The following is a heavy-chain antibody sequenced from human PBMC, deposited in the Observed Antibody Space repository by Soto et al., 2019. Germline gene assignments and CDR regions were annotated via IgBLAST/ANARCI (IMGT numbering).Heavy chain of an antibody. J-gene: IGHJ1*01. CDR2: IYHGGST. Sequence: QVQLQESGPGLVKPSGTLSLSCAVSGGSISSNNWWSWVRQPPGKRLEWIGEIYHGGSTNYNPSLKSRVTISVDTSMNQFSLKLNSVTAADTAVYYCASRIVGVTGVEYFQHWGQGTLVTVSS. V-gene: IGHV4-4*02. D-gene: IGHD1-26*01. CDR3: ASRIVGVTGVEYFQH. CDR1: GGSISSNNW.